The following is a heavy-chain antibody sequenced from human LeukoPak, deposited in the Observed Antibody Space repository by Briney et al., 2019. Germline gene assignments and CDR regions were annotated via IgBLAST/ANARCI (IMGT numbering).Heavy chain of an antibody. Sequence: ASVKVSCKASGYTFTSYDINWVRQATGQGLEWMGWMNPSSGNTGYAQKFQGRVSMTRDTSISTAYMELSSLRSEDTAVYYCAKVSNGGWALIIDYWGQGTLVTVSS. J-gene: IGHJ4*02. CDR1: GYTFTSYD. D-gene: IGHD6-19*01. CDR3: AKVSNGGWALIIDY. CDR2: MNPSSGNT. V-gene: IGHV1-8*01.